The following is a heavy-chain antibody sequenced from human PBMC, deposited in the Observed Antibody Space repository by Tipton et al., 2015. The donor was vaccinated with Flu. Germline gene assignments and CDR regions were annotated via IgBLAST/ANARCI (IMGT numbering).Heavy chain of an antibody. V-gene: IGHV4-61*02. CDR3: AFKGYRYGWEANDY. Sequence: TLSLTCTVSDDSISSNSFFWNWIRQPAGKGLEWIGRIYSGGSTSYSPSLEGRVTISVDTSKHQFSLNLSSVTAADTAVYYCAFKGYRYGWEANDYWGQGTLITVSS. CDR2: IYSGGST. CDR1: DDSISSNSFF. J-gene: IGHJ4*02. D-gene: IGHD5-18*01.